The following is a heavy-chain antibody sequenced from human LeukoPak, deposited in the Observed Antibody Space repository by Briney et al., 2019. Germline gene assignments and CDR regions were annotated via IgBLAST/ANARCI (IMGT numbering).Heavy chain of an antibody. Sequence: PGGSLRLSCASPGSTLSDYYVNWIRQAPGKGLEWVSQISNTGYSKYYADSVKGRFTISRDNVKDSVSLQMNSLRVADSGMYYCAREEYGGNNFDHWGQGILVTVSS. CDR3: AREEYGGNNFDH. CDR2: ISNTGYSK. D-gene: IGHD4-23*01. J-gene: IGHJ4*02. CDR1: GSTLSDYY. V-gene: IGHV3-11*01.